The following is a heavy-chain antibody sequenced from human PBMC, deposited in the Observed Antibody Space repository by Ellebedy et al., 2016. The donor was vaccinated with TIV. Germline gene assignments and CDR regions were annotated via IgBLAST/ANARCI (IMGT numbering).Heavy chain of an antibody. CDR3: ARDYSNLGKYYNYMGV. V-gene: IGHV3-33*07. CDR1: GFNFSTFG. CDR2: MWADESKE. D-gene: IGHD4-11*01. J-gene: IGHJ6*03. Sequence: GGSLRLXXAASGFNFSTFGMNWVRQAPGKGLEWVALMWADESKEYYADSVKGRFTISRDNSKRTLFLQMNSLRVEDTAVYYCARDYSNLGKYYNYMGVWGKGTTVIVSS.